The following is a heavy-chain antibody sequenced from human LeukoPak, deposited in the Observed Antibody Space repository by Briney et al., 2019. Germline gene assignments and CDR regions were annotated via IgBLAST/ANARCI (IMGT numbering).Heavy chain of an antibody. CDR3: AREEGGNYFDA. CDR1: GFTFSSYE. Sequence: GGSLRLSCAASGFTFSSYEMNWVRQAPGKGLEWVSYIGSSGTTIYYADSVKGRFTISRDNAKNPLYLQMNSLRAEDTAVYYCAREEGGNYFDAWGQGTLVTVSS. J-gene: IGHJ4*02. CDR2: IGSSGTTI. D-gene: IGHD1-26*01. V-gene: IGHV3-48*03.